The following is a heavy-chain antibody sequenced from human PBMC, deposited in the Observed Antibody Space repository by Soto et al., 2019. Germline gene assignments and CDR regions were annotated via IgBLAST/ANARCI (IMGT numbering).Heavy chain of an antibody. CDR2: ISGSGGST. D-gene: IGHD3-22*01. CDR3: AKGPMVYDTWFDP. CDR1: GFTFSTYP. Sequence: GGSLRLSCAASGFTFSTYPMSWVRQASGKGLEWVSHISGSGGSTYSADSVKGRFTISRDNSKNTLYLQMNSLRAEDTAVYYSAKGPMVYDTWFDPWGQGTLVTVSS. V-gene: IGHV3-23*01. J-gene: IGHJ5*02.